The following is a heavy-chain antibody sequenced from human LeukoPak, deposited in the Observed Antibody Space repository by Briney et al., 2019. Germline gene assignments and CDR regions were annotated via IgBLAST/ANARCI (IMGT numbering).Heavy chain of an antibody. Sequence: LETLSLTCIVSVGTIIRGYLSWLRQPPARGLEWIGYVYTSGCTNYNLSLKSRVTISVDTSNSQCALKLSSVTAADTAVYYCAKSYFDYSTYYSYYFNLWGQGALVTVSS. CDR1: VGTIIRGY. CDR3: AKSYFDYSTYYSYYFNL. CDR2: VYTSGCT. V-gene: IGHV4-4*09. J-gene: IGHJ4*02. D-gene: IGHD4-11*01.